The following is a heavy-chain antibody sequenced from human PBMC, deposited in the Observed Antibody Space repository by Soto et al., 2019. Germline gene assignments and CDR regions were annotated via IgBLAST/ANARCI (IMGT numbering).Heavy chain of an antibody. J-gene: IGHJ4*02. CDR1: GYTFTSYD. Sequence: QVQLVQSGAEVKKPGASVKVSCKASGYTFTSYDINWVRQATGQGLEWMGWMNPNSGNTGYAQKXXGXXTMTRNTSISTAYMELSSLRSEDTAVYDCARERSSGWYVDYWGQGTLVTVSS. V-gene: IGHV1-8*01. D-gene: IGHD6-19*01. CDR2: MNPNSGNT. CDR3: ARERSSGWYVDY.